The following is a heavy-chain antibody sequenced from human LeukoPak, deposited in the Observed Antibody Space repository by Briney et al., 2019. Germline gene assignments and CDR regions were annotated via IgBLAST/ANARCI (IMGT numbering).Heavy chain of an antibody. J-gene: IGHJ3*02. CDR1: GGTFSSYA. D-gene: IGHD3-16*01. Sequence: GASVKVSCKASGGTFSSYAISWVRQAPGQGLEWMGRIIPILGTANYAQKFQGRVTITADKSTSTAYMELSSLRSEDTAVYYCARERDYVWGSYGAFDIWGQGTMVTVSS. CDR3: ARERDYVWGSYGAFDI. CDR2: IIPILGTA. V-gene: IGHV1-69*04.